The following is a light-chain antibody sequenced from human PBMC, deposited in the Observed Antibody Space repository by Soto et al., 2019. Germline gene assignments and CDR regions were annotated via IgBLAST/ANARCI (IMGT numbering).Light chain of an antibody. CDR2: EVS. CDR1: SSDVGGYNY. CDR3: SSYTSGSTWV. J-gene: IGLJ3*02. V-gene: IGLV2-14*01. Sequence: QSALTQPASVSGSPGQSITISCTGTSSDVGGYNYVSWYQQHPGTAPKLMIYEVSNRPSGVSNRSSGSKSGNTASLTISGLQAEDEAYYYCSSYTSGSTWVFGGGTKLTVL.